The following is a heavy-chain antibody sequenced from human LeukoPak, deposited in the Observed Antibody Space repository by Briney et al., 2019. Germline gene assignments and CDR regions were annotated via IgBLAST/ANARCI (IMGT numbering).Heavy chain of an antibody. D-gene: IGHD5-24*01. CDR2: ISGGGSST. CDR1: GFTFSSYA. CDR3: ARESASHHGLDY. V-gene: IGHV3-23*01. J-gene: IGHJ4*02. Sequence: PGGSLRLSCAASGFTFSSYAMSWVRQAPGKGLEWASAISGGGSSTHYADSVKGRFTISRDNSKNTLYLQMNSLRPEDTAVYYCARESASHHGLDYWGQGTLVTVSS.